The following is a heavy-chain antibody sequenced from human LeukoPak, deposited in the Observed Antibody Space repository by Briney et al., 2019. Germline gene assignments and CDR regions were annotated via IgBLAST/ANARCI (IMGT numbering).Heavy chain of an antibody. CDR1: GYSISSGYY. CDR2: IYHSGST. CDR3: ARDVTFGEVDWFDP. Sequence: PSETLSLTCTVSGYSISSGYYWGWIRQPPGKGLEWIGSIYHSGSTYYNPSLKSRVTISVDTSKNQFSLKLSSVTAADTALYHCARDVTFGEVDWFDPWGQGTLVTVSS. D-gene: IGHD3-10*01. V-gene: IGHV4-38-2*02. J-gene: IGHJ5*02.